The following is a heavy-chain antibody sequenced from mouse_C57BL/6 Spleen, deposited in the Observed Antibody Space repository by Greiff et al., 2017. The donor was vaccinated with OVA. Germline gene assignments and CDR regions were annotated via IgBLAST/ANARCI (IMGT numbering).Heavy chain of an antibody. V-gene: IGHV1-82*01. CDR1: GYAFSSSW. CDR2: IYPGDGDT. D-gene: IGHD1-1*01. CDR3: ARDYYGSSHY. Sequence: SGPELVKPGASVKISCKASGYAFSSSWMNWVKQRPGKGLEWIGRIYPGDGDTNYNGKFKGKATLTADKSSSTAYMQLSSLTSEDSAVYFCARDYYGSSHYWGQGTTLTVSS. J-gene: IGHJ2*01.